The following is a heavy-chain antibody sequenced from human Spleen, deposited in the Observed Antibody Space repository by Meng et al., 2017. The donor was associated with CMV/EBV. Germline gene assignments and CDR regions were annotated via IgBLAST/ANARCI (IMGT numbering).Heavy chain of an antibody. CDR2: IYNDGST. CDR3: LRSFDFWSFDG. V-gene: IGHV3-23*03. CDR1: GFSFTIYA. Sequence: GGSLRLSCAASGFSFTIYAMTWVRQAPGKGLEWVSVIYNDGSTSYAASVKGRFTISRDTSKNTVSLQMNSLRAEDTAVYYCLRSFDFWSFDGWVQGTTVTVSS. D-gene: IGHD3-3*01. J-gene: IGHJ6*02.